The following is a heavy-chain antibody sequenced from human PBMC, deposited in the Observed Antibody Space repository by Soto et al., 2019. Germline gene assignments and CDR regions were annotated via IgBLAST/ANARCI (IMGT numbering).Heavy chain of an antibody. CDR2: ISAYNGNT. CDR3: AFTIFGIGYFDY. CDR1: GDTFTSYG. D-gene: IGHD3-3*01. V-gene: IGHV1-18*01. J-gene: IGHJ4*02. Sequence: ASVKVSCKSSGDTFTSYGISWVRQAPGQGLEWMGWISAYNGNTNYAQKLQGRVTMTTDTSTSTAYMELRSLRSDDTAVYYCAFTIFGIGYFDYWGQGTLVTVSS.